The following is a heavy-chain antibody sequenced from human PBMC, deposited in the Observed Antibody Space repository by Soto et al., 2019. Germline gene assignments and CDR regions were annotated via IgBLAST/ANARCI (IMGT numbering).Heavy chain of an antibody. D-gene: IGHD2-2*01. Sequence: EVQLLEPGGGLVKPGGSLRPPFAASGFTFSNAGMSWVRKAPGKGLEGVGGIKSKTDGGTTDYAAPVKGRFTISRDDSKNTLYLQMNSLKTEDTAVYYCTTAGRPAYYWGQGTLVTVSS. V-gene: IGHV3-15*01. CDR2: IKSKTDGGTT. CDR3: TTAGRPAYY. J-gene: IGHJ4*02. CDR1: GFTFSNAG.